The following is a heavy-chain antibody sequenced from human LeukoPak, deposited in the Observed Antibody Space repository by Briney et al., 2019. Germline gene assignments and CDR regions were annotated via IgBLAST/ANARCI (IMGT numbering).Heavy chain of an antibody. J-gene: IGHJ5*02. CDR3: ASSTYYYGSGSYYNPNWFDP. V-gene: IGHV3-23*01. Sequence: PGGSLRLSCAASGFTFSSYAMSWVRQAPGKGLEWVSAISGSGGGTYYADSVKGRFTISRDNSKNTLYLQMNGLRAEDTAVYYCASSTYYYGSGSYYNPNWFDPWGQGTLVTVSS. CDR2: ISGSGGGT. D-gene: IGHD3-10*01. CDR1: GFTFSSYA.